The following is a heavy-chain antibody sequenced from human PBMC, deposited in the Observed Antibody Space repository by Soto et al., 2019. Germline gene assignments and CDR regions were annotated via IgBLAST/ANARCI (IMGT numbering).Heavy chain of an antibody. V-gene: IGHV1-18*04. CDR3: ARDVGASWSYFDY. J-gene: IGHJ4*02. CDR1: GYTFTSYG. Sequence: AGVTVSCKASGYTFTSYGISWVGQAPGKGVEGMGWISAYNGNTNYAQKLQGRVTMTTDTSTSTAYMELRSLRSDDTAVYYCARDVGASWSYFDYWGQGTLVTVSS. CDR2: ISAYNGNT. D-gene: IGHD1-26*01.